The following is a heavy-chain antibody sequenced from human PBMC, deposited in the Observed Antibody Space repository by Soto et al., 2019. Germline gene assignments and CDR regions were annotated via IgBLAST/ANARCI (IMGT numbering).Heavy chain of an antibody. J-gene: IGHJ4*02. CDR2: INPDDGRP. V-gene: IGHV1-46*01. CDR3: ARDTSSWYRVDS. D-gene: IGHD6-13*01. Sequence: QVQLVQSGAEVKKPGASVKVSCKASGYTFTSYNMHWVRQAPGQGLEWMGIINPDDGRPSYAQKFQGRVTMTRDTSKTTVYMELGSLTSEDTAVYYCARDTSSWYRVDSWGQGTLVTVSS. CDR1: GYTFTSYN.